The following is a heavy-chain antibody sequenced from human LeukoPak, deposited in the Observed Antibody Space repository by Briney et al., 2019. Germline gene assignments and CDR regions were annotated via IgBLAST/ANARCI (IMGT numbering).Heavy chain of an antibody. J-gene: IGHJ2*01. D-gene: IGHD3-22*01. Sequence: ASVKVSCKASGYTFTNFGISWVRQAPGQGLEWMGWINPNSGGTNYAQKFQGRVTMTRDTSISTAYMELSRLRSDDTAVYYCARGARDSSGYYYRLYWYFDLWGRGTLVTVSS. CDR3: ARGARDSSGYYYRLYWYFDL. V-gene: IGHV1-2*02. CDR1: GYTFTNFG. CDR2: INPNSGGT.